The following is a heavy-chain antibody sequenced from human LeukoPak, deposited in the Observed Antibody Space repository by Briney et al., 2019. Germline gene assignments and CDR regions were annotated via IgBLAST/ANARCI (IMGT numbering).Heavy chain of an antibody. V-gene: IGHV3-11*01. CDR3: AKLLNYYDSSGYYYYFDY. D-gene: IGHD3-22*01. J-gene: IGHJ4*02. CDR1: GFTFTDYY. Sequence: GGSLRLSCATSGFTFTDYYMSWIRQAPGKGLEWVSYISVSGTTMYYADSVKGRFTISRDNSKNTLYLQMNSLRAEDTAVYYCAKLLNYYDSSGYYYYFDYWGQGTLVTVSS. CDR2: ISVSGTTM.